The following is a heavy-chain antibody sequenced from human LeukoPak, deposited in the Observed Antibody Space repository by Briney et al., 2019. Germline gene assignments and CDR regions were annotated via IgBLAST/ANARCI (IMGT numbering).Heavy chain of an antibody. CDR1: GGSISSGSYY. V-gene: IGHV4-61*02. CDR3: AGEPLTTTRRTGWFDP. Sequence: SETLSLTCTVSGGSISSGSYYWSWIRQPAGKGLEWIGRIYTSGSTNYNPSLKSRVTISVDTSKNQFSLKLSSVTAADTAVYYCAGEPLTTTRRTGWFDPWGQGTLVTVSS. CDR2: IYTSGST. D-gene: IGHD3-22*01. J-gene: IGHJ5*02.